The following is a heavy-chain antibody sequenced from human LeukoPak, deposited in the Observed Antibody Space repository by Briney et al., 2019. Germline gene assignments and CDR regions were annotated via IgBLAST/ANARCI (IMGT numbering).Heavy chain of an antibody. D-gene: IGHD6-6*01. Sequence: PGGSLRLSCAASGFTFSSYSMNWVRQAPGKGLEWVSSISSSISYIYYADSVKGRFTISRDNDKNSLYLQMNSLRAEDTAVYYCARGGVYSTSAVDYWGQGTLVTVSS. V-gene: IGHV3-21*01. CDR3: ARGGVYSTSAVDY. J-gene: IGHJ4*02. CDR2: ISSSISYI. CDR1: GFTFSSYS.